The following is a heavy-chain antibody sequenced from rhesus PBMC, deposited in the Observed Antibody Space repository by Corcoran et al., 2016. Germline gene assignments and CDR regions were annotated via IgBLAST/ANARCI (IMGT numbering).Heavy chain of an antibody. CDR3: ARHSAAADFDY. CDR1: GFTFSDHY. Sequence: EVQLVESGGGLVQPGGSLRLSCAASGFTFSDHYMEWVRQAPGKGLEWVSSISSGSGSTTVYPDSVKGRFTISRDNAKNTVYLQMNSLRAEDTAVYYCARHSAAADFDYWGQGVLVTVSS. J-gene: IGHJ4*01. V-gene: IGHV3-110*02. D-gene: IGHD6-31*01. CDR2: ISSGSGSTT.